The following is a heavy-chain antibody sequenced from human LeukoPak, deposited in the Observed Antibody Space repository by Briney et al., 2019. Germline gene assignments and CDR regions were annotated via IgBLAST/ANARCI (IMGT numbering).Heavy chain of an antibody. CDR2: ISYDGSNK. D-gene: IGHD5-18*01. V-gene: IGHV3-30*18. CDR1: GFTFSSYG. J-gene: IGHJ5*02. Sequence: GGSLRLSCAASGFTFSSYGMHWVRQAPGKGLEWVAVISYDGSNKDYADSVKGRFTISRDNSKNMLYLQMNSLRAEDTAVYYCAKDDTEKGFDPWGQGTLVTVSS. CDR3: AKDDTEKGFDP.